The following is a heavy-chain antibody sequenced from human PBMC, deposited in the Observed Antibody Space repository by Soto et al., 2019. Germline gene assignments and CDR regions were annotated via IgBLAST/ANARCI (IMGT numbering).Heavy chain of an antibody. CDR3: AKNQGVELVPLATVDWFDP. V-gene: IGHV3-23*01. D-gene: IGHD1-26*01. CDR2: ISDSGGST. Sequence: GGSLRLSCAASGFTFNSYAMSWVRQAPGKGLEWVSGISDSGGSTYYADSVKGRFTISRDNSKSTVYLELNNLSAEDTAVHHCAKNQGVELVPLATVDWFDPWGQGSVVTVSS. J-gene: IGHJ5*02. CDR1: GFTFNSYA.